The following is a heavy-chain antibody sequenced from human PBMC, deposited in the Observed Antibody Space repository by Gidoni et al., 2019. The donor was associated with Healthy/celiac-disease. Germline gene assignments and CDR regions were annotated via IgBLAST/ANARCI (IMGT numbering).Heavy chain of an antibody. CDR1: GGSFSGYY. Sequence: QVQLQQWGAGLLKPSETLSLTFAVYGGSFSGYYWRWLRPPPGKGLEWIWEINHSGSTNYNPSLKSRVTISVDTSKNQFSLKLSSVTAADTAVYYCARAKGGYCSSTSCLSSYGWFDPWGQGTLVTVSS. CDR2: INHSGST. D-gene: IGHD2-2*01. CDR3: ARAKGGYCSSTSCLSSYGWFDP. V-gene: IGHV4-34*01. J-gene: IGHJ5*02.